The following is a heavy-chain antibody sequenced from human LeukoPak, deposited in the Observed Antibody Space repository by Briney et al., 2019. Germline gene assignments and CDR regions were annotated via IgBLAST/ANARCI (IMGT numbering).Heavy chain of an antibody. V-gene: IGHV3-30*18. CDR1: GFTFSNYG. Sequence: GGSLRLSCAASGFTFSNYGIHWVRQAPGKGLEWVAVISYDATNKYYRDSVKGRFTISRDNSKNTLYLQMNSLRVEDTAVYYCAKAGGGYYYYMDVWGKGTTVTVSS. CDR3: AKAGGGYYYYMDV. J-gene: IGHJ6*03. CDR2: ISYDATNK. D-gene: IGHD2-15*01.